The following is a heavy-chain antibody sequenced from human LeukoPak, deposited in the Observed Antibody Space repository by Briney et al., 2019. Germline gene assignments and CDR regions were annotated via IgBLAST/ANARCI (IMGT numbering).Heavy chain of an antibody. V-gene: IGHV4-39*01. CDR2: IYYSGST. CDR3: ARRRIAAAFPPYYYMDV. J-gene: IGHJ6*03. CDR1: GGSISSSSYY. Sequence: SETLSLTCTVSGGSISSSSYYWGWIRQPPGKGLEWIRSIYYSGSTYYNPSLKSRVTISVDTSKNQFSLKPSSVTAADTAVYYCARRRIAAAFPPYYYMDVWGKGTTATVSS. D-gene: IGHD6-13*01.